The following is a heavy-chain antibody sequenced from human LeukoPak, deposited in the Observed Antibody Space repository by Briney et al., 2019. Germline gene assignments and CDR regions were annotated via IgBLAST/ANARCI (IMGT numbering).Heavy chain of an antibody. J-gene: IGHJ4*02. Sequence: AASVKVSCKASGYTFTDYFMHWVRQAPGQGLEWMGWINPNSGGTNYAQKFQGRVTMTRDTSISTAYMELSSLRSDDTAVYYCARVEGYFSSSSCRKDFDYWGQGTLVTGSS. CDR3: ARVEGYFSSSSCRKDFDY. CDR2: INPNSGGT. D-gene: IGHD2-2*01. CDR1: GYTFTDYF. V-gene: IGHV1-2*02.